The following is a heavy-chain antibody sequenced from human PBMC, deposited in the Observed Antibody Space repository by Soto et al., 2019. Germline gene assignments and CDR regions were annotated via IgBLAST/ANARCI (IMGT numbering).Heavy chain of an antibody. J-gene: IGHJ6*03. CDR1: DGSISSGNW. CDR3: ARGRARWDKAYYYYYMDV. Sequence: PSETLSLTCVVSDGSISSGNWWTWVRQPPGKGMEWIGEIYHSGSTNFNPSLKSRVTISVDTSKNQFSLKLSSVTAADTAVYYCARGRARWDKAYYYYYMDVWGKGTTVTVSS. D-gene: IGHD1-26*01. CDR2: IYHSGST. V-gene: IGHV4-4*02.